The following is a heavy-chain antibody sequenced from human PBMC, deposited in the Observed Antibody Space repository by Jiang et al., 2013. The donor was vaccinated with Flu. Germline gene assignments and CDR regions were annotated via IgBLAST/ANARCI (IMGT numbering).Heavy chain of an antibody. CDR2: ISYDGSDE. J-gene: IGHJ4*02. V-gene: IGHV3-30*03. CDR1: GFRFSQYG. Sequence: VQLVESGGGVVQPGRSLRLSCAASGFRFSQYGMHWVRQAPGKGLEWVAVISYDGSDEYYADSVEGRFTLSRDNSKNTLYLQMNSLRVGDSALYYCARVRERDGYKSEIDYWGQGNPGHRLL. CDR3: ARVRERDGYKSEIDY. D-gene: IGHD5-24*01.